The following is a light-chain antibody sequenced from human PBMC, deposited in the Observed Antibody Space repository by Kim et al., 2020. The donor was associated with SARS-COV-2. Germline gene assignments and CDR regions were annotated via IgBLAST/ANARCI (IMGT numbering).Light chain of an antibody. CDR1: SLRSYY. CDR2: GKN. CDR3: NSRDSNDNVV. J-gene: IGLJ2*01. V-gene: IGLV3-19*01. Sequence: SSELTQDPAVSVALGQTVRITCQGDSLRSYYATWFQQKPRQAPILVIYGKNNRPSGIPDRFSGSSSGNTASLTITGTQAGDEADYYCNSRDSNDNVVFGGGTQLTVL.